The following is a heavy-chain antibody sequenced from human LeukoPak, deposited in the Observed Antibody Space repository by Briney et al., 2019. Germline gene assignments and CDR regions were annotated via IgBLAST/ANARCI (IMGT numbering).Heavy chain of an antibody. D-gene: IGHD1-26*01. CDR1: GFTFSSYS. Sequence: GGSLRLSCAASGFTFSSYSMNWVRQAPGKGLEWVAVISYDGSNRYYADSVKGRFTISRDNSKNTLYLQMNSLRAEDTAVYYCASGSYHRFDYWGQGTLVTVSS. CDR2: ISYDGSNR. CDR3: ASGSYHRFDY. V-gene: IGHV3-30*03. J-gene: IGHJ4*02.